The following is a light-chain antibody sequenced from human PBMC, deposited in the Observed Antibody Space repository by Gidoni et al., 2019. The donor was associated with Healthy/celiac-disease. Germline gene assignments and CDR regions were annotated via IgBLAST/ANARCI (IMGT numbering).Light chain of an antibody. J-gene: IGKJ4*01. CDR3: QQSYSTLLT. Sequence: DIQMTQSPSSLSASVGDRVTITCRASQSISSYLNWYQQNPGKAPNLLIYAAPSLQSGVPSRSSGSGSGTDFTLTISSLQSEDFATHYCQQSYSTLLTFGGGTKVEIK. CDR2: AAP. CDR1: QSISSY. V-gene: IGKV1-39*01.